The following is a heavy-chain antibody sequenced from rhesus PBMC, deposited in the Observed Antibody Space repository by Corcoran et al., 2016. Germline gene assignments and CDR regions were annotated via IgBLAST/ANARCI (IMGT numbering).Heavy chain of an antibody. CDR2: ISGSSGST. D-gene: IGHD5-24*01. CDR3: ARSGYSSSIDY. CDR1: GGSVSSSNW. J-gene: IGHJ4*01. Sequence: QVQLQESGPGLVKPSETLSLTCAVSGGSVSSSNWWSWIRQPPGKGLEWIGYISGSSGSTYYNPSLESRVTISTDTSKNQFSLKLSSVTAADTAVYYCARSGYSSSIDYWGQGVLVTVSS. V-gene: IGHV4-65*01.